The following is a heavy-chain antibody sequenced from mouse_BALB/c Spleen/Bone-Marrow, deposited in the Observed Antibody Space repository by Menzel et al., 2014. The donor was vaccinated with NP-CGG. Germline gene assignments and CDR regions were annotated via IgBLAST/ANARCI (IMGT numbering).Heavy chain of an antibody. CDR3: ASNYYGSSSFAY. CDR1: GFNIKDTY. Sequence: VQLQQSGAELVKPGASVKLSCTASGFNIKDTYMHWVKQRPEQGLEWIGRIDPANGNTKYDPKFQGKATITADTSSNTAYLRLSSRTSEDTTVYYCASNYYGSSSFAYWGQGTLVTVSA. V-gene: IGHV14-3*02. CDR2: IDPANGNT. D-gene: IGHD1-1*01. J-gene: IGHJ3*01.